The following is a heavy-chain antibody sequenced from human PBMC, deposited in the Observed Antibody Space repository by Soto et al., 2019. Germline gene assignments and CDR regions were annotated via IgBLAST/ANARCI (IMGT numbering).Heavy chain of an antibody. CDR1: GFTFSSYA. CDR2: ISSSGGST. D-gene: IGHD6-19*01. J-gene: IGHJ6*02. V-gene: IGHV3-23*01. CDR3: AKGKSSGGGWNYGMDV. Sequence: EVQLLESGGGLVQPGGSLRLSCAASGFTFSSYAMSWVRQAPGKGLEWVSVISSSGGSTYYADSVKGRFTISRDNSKNXRDLQMNSRRAEDTAVYYCAKGKSSGGGWNYGMDVWGQGTTVTVSS.